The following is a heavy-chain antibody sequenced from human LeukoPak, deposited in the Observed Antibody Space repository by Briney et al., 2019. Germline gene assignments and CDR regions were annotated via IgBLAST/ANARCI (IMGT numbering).Heavy chain of an antibody. CDR2: IKHDGSEK. CDR1: GFTFTSYW. J-gene: IGHJ6*02. Sequence: GGSLRLSCVASGFTFTSYWMSWVRQAPGKGLERVAIIKHDGSEKYYVDSVKGRFTISRDNAENSLYLQMNSLRAEDTAVYYCARGALLGGNYYGMDVWGQGTTVTVSS. V-gene: IGHV3-7*01. CDR3: ARGALLGGNYYGMDV. D-gene: IGHD3-16*01.